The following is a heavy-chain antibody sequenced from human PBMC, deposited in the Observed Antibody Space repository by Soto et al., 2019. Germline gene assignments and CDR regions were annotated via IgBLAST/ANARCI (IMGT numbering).Heavy chain of an antibody. CDR3: ARLGSLYGSGSMGN. J-gene: IGHJ1*01. CDR1: GGSFSGYY. CDR2: INHSGST. Sequence: QVQLQQWGAGLLKPSETLSLTCAVYGGSFSGYYWSWIRQPPGKGMEWIGEINHSGSTNNNQYLKSRVPIAVDTSKNHFSRKLSAVAAADAAVYDCARLGSLYGSGSMGNWGQCTLVTV. D-gene: IGHD3-10*01. V-gene: IGHV4-34*01.